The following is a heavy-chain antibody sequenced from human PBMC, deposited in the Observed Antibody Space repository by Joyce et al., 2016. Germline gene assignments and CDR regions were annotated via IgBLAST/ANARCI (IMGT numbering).Heavy chain of an antibody. V-gene: IGHV3-30*18. Sequence: QVQLVESGGGVVEPGRSLRLSCAASGLTLSNYGVHWVRHAPGKGLEWVEVISYDGIYKYYADSLKGRFTISRDKSKNTVFREMNSLRAEDTAVYYCAKILTATYSSGWFLDYWGQGTLVTVSS. CDR3: AKILTATYSSGWFLDY. CDR2: ISYDGIYK. J-gene: IGHJ4*02. CDR1: GLTLSNYG. D-gene: IGHD6-25*01.